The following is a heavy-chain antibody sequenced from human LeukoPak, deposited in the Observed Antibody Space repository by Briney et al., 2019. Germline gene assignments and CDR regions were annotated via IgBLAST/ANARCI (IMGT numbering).Heavy chain of an antibody. Sequence: ASVKVSCKASDNTFTNYGISWVRQAPGQGLEWMGWISADNGNTNYAQKLQGRVTMTTDTSTSIAYMELSSLRSEDTAVYYCARDVILLWFGELTGNWFDPWGQGTLVTVSS. V-gene: IGHV1-18*01. J-gene: IGHJ5*02. CDR3: ARDVILLWFGELTGNWFDP. CDR1: DNTFTNYG. CDR2: ISADNGNT. D-gene: IGHD3-10*01.